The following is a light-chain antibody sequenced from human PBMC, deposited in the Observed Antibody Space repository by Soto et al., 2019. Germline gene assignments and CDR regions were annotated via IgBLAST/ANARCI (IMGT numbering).Light chain of an antibody. CDR3: QQRGTSSRT. J-gene: IGKJ2*01. CDR2: GAS. CDR1: QSVSSSY. V-gene: IGKV3-20*01. Sequence: EIVLTQSPGTLSLSPGERATLSCRASQSVSSSYLGWYQQKPDQAPRLLIYGASSRATGIPDRFSGSGSGKDFTLTISRLAPEDVAVYYYQQRGTSSRTFGQGTKLEIK.